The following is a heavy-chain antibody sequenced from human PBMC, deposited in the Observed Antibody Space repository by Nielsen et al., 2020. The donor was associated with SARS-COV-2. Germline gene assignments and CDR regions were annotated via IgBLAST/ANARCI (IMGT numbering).Heavy chain of an antibody. V-gene: IGHV2-70*11. J-gene: IGHJ4*02. CDR3: ARILYSSSSSPFDY. D-gene: IGHD6-6*01. Sequence: SGPTLVKPTQTLTLTCTFSGFSLSTSGMCVSWIRQPPGKALEWLACIDWDDDKYYSTSLKTRLTISKDTSKNQVVLTMTNMDPVDTATYYCARILYSSSSSPFDYWGQGTLVTVSS. CDR2: IDWDDDK. CDR1: GFSLSTSGMC.